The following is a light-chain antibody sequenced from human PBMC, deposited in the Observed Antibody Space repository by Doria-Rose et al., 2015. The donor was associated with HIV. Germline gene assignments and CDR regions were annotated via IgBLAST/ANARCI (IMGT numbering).Light chain of an antibody. CDR2: DGS. V-gene: IGKV3-20*01. J-gene: IGKJ1*01. CDR3: LQYGTSWT. Sequence: TQSPGTLSLSPGERATLSCRASQSFSSTCLAWYQQKPGQAPSLLIYDGSTRATGIPDRVSASGSWTDFTLPINRLEPEDFAPYYCLQYGTSWTFGQGTKVE. CDR1: QSFSSTC.